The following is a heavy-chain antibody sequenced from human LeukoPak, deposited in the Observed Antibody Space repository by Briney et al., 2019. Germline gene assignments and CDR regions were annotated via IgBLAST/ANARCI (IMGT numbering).Heavy chain of an antibody. D-gene: IGHD3-16*01. CDR1: GFSVSGNY. V-gene: IGHV3-53*01. CDR3: ARGLVYYDTTGSYLAERPYFDS. CDR2: INIHDDA. J-gene: IGHJ4*02. Sequence: GGSLRLSCAASGFSVSGNYLTWVRQAPGRGLEWVSFINIHDDAFYADSVKGRFTVSRGNSKNILYLQMNSLRAEDTAIYYCARGLVYYDTTGSYLAERPYFDSWGQGTLVTVSS.